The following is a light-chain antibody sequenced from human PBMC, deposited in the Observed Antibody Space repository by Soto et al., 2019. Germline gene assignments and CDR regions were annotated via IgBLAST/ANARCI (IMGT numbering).Light chain of an antibody. J-gene: IGLJ3*02. CDR1: SSNIGSNT. CDR2: SNN. Sequence: QSVLTQPPSASGTPGQRVTISCSGSSSNIGSNTVNWYQQLPGTAPKLLIYSNNQRPSGVPDRFSCSKSGTSASLAISGLQSDDEADYYCAAWDDSLNGVVFGGGTKLTVL. CDR3: AAWDDSLNGVV. V-gene: IGLV1-44*01.